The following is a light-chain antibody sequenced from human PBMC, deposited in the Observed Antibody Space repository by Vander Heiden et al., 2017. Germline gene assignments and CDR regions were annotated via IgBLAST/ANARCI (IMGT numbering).Light chain of an antibody. CDR1: SGSIASNY. J-gene: IGLJ3*02. V-gene: IGLV6-57*02. Sequence: NFKLTQPHSVSESPGKTVTISCTASSGSIASNYVQWYQQPPGSAPTTVIYEDKYRPSGVPDRFSGSIDSSSNSASLTISGLKTEDEGDYFCQTYDSNNWVFGGGTKLTVL. CDR3: QTYDSNNWV. CDR2: EDK.